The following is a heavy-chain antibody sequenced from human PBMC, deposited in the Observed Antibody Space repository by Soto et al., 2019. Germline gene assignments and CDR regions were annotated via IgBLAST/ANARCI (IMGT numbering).Heavy chain of an antibody. V-gene: IGHV4-34*01. CDR2: INQRGST. D-gene: IGHD3-3*01. CDR1: GGSFSGYY. J-gene: IGHJ6*02. CDR3: ARGFWVTIFGVVIPNYHYYGMDV. Sequence: SETLSLTCAVYGGSFSGYYWSWIRQPPGKGLEWIGEINQRGSTNYNPSLKSRVTISVDTSKNQSSLKLSSVTAADTAVYYCARGFWVTIFGVVIPNYHYYGMDVWGQGTTVTVSS.